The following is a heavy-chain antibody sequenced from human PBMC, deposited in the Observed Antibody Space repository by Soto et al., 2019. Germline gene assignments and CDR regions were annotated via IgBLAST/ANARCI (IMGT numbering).Heavy chain of an antibody. J-gene: IGHJ4*02. V-gene: IGHV4-31*03. Sequence: SETLSLTCTVSGGSISSDASFWSWLRPLPGQGPEWLALSSYSGTTSYNSSLRSRVTISADTSKSQFSLNLSSVTAADTAVYYCAGGSDYVWGSYRSPFDYWGQGTLVTVSS. CDR2: SSYSGTT. CDR3: AGGSDYVWGSYRSPFDY. D-gene: IGHD3-16*02. CDR1: GGSISSDASF.